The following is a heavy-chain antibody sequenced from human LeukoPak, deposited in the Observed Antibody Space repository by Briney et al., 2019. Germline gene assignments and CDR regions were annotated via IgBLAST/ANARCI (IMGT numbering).Heavy chain of an antibody. V-gene: IGHV1-18*01. CDR2: ISAYNGNT. CDR1: GYTFTSYG. Sequence: ASVKVSCKASGYTFTSYGISWVRQAPGQGLEWMGWISAYNGNTNYAQKLQGRVTMTTDTSTSTAYMDLRSLRSDDTAVYYCAREGLGPPRWDIVVVVAAQGAFDIWGQGTLVTVSS. CDR3: AREGLGPPRWDIVVVVAAQGAFDI. J-gene: IGHJ4*02. D-gene: IGHD2-15*01.